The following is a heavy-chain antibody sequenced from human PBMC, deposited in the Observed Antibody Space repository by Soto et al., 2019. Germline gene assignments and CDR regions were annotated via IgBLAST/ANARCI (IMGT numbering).Heavy chain of an antibody. V-gene: IGHV3-23*01. D-gene: IGHD1-26*01. CDR3: ARSWEVGNYKRGHSYYGVDV. CDR1: GFTFSSYA. J-gene: IGHJ6*02. CDR2: ISGSGGST. Sequence: GGSLRLSCAASGFTFSSYAMSWVRQAPGKGLEWVSAISGSGGSTYYADSVKGRFTISRDNSKNTLYLQMNSLRAEDTAVYYCARSWEVGNYKRGHSYYGVDVWGQGTTVTVSS.